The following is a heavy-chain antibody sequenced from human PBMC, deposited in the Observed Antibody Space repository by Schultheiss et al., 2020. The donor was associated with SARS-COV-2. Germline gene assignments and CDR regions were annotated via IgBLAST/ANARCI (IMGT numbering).Heavy chain of an antibody. V-gene: IGHV4-61*02. D-gene: IGHD3-10*01. CDR3: ARLSITMVQGVINRWFDP. CDR2: IYASGST. Sequence: SETLSLTCTVSGGSFSSDDYYWTWIRQPAGKGLEWIGRIYASGSTTYNPSLKSRVTMSVDTSKNQFSLKLSSVTAADTAVYYCARLSITMVQGVINRWFDPWGQGTLVTVSS. J-gene: IGHJ5*02. CDR1: GGSFSSDDYY.